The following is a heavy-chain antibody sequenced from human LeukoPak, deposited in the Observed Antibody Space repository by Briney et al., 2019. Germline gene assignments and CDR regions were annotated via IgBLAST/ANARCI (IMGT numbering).Heavy chain of an antibody. CDR3: AKDTPLNYYDSSGYCYH. Sequence: PGGSLRLSCAASGFTFSSYAMSWVRQAPGKGLEWVSAISGSGSRTYYADSVKGRFTFSRDNSKNTLYLLMNSLRAEDTAVYYCAKDTPLNYYDSSGYCYHWGQGTLVTVSS. J-gene: IGHJ5*02. CDR1: GFTFSSYA. V-gene: IGHV3-23*01. D-gene: IGHD3-22*01. CDR2: ISGSGSRT.